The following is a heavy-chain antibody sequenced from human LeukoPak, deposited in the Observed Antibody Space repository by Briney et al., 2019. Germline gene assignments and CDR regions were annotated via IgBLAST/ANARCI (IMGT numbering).Heavy chain of an antibody. D-gene: IGHD2-15*01. CDR1: GGSISSYY. Sequence: SETLSLTCTVSGGSISSYYWSWIRQPPGKGLEWIGSIYYSGSTYYNPSLKSRVTISVDTSKNQFSLKLSSVTAADTAVYYCATPQGYCSGGSCSFWFDPWGQGTLVTVSS. J-gene: IGHJ5*02. CDR3: ATPQGYCSGGSCSFWFDP. V-gene: IGHV4-59*05. CDR2: IYYSGST.